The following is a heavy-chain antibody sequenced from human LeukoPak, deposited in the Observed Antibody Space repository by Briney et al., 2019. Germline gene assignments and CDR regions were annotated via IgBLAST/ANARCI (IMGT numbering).Heavy chain of an antibody. J-gene: IGHJ4*02. V-gene: IGHV3-30-3*01. CDR1: GFTFSSYA. CDR3: ARALILGATATDY. Sequence: PGGSLRLSCAASGFTFSSYAMHWVRQAPGKGLEWVAVISYDGSNKYYADSVKGRFTISRDNSKNTLYLQMNSLRAEDTAVYYCARALILGATATDYWGQGTLVTVSS. CDR2: ISYDGSNK. D-gene: IGHD1-26*01.